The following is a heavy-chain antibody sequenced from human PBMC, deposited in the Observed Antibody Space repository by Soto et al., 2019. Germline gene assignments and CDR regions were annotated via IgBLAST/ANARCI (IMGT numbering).Heavy chain of an antibody. CDR3: ASAFAEYYYGPDAFDI. CDR2: IYSGGST. D-gene: IGHD3-10*01. CDR1: GFTVSSNY. J-gene: IGHJ3*02. Sequence: GGSLRLSCAASGFTVSSNYMSWVRQAPGKGLEWVSVIYSGGSTYYADSVKGRLTISRDNSKNTLYLQMNSLRAEDTAVYYCASAFAEYYYGPDAFDIWGQGTMVTVSS. V-gene: IGHV3-66*01.